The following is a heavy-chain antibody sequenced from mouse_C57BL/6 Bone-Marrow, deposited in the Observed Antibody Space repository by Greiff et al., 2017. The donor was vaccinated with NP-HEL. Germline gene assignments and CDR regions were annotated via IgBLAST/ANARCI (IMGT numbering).Heavy chain of an antibody. Sequence: QVQLQQSGAELVRPGASVTLSCKASGYTFTDYEMHWVKQTPVHGLEWIGAIDPETGGTAYNQKFKGKAILTADKSSSTAYMELRSLTSEDSAVYYCTRDYYGSTVGYWGQGTTLTVSS. J-gene: IGHJ2*01. CDR2: IDPETGGT. CDR3: TRDYYGSTVGY. D-gene: IGHD1-1*01. V-gene: IGHV1-15*01. CDR1: GYTFTDYE.